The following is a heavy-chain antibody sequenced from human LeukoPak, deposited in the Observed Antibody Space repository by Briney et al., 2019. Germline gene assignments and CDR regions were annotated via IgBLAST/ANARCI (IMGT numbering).Heavy chain of an antibody. Sequence: SETLSLTCAVSGGSISSGGYSWSWIRQPPGKGLEWIGYIYHSGSTYYNPSLKSRVTISVDTSKNQFSLKLSSVTAADTAIYYCARSYCSGGSCWVYFDYWGQGTLVTVSS. CDR3: ARSYCSGGSCWVYFDY. CDR2: IYHSGST. CDR1: GGSISSGGYS. V-gene: IGHV4-30-2*01. D-gene: IGHD2-15*01. J-gene: IGHJ4*02.